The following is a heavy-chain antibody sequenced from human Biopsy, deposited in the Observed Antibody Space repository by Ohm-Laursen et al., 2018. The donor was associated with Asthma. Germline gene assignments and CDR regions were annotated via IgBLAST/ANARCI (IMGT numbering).Heavy chain of an antibody. CDR2: VFWSGTT. CDR3: ARVASYGDLYFGIDV. D-gene: IGHD4-17*01. Sequence: QTLSLTCTVGGAYIGSRDHHWSWIRQSPGTGLEWIGFVFWSGTTHYNRSLERRLSISIDTTRNEFSMTLRSVTAADTTVYFCARVASYGDLYFGIDVWGPGTTVSVS. J-gene: IGHJ6*02. CDR1: GAYIGSRDHH. V-gene: IGHV4-30-4*01.